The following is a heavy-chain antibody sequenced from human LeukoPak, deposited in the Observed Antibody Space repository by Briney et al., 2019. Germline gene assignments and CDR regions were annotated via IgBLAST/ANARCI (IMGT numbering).Heavy chain of an antibody. Sequence: ASVKVSCKASGYTFTSYAMHWVRQAPGQRLEWMGWINAGNGNTKYSQKFQGRVTITRDTSASTAYMELSSLRSEDTAVYYCARSLHIGLEWLYYFDYWGQGTLVTVSS. D-gene: IGHD3-3*01. J-gene: IGHJ4*02. CDR3: ARSLHIGLEWLYYFDY. CDR1: GYTFTSYA. CDR2: INAGNGNT. V-gene: IGHV1-3*01.